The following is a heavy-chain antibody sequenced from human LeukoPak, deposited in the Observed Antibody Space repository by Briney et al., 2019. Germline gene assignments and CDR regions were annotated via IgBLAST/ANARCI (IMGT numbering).Heavy chain of an antibody. CDR1: GYIFTNYG. D-gene: IGHD2-2*01. V-gene: IGHV1-18*04. CDR2: ISVHNGKT. J-gene: IGHJ4*02. Sequence: ASVTVSCMASGYIFTNYGITWVRQAPGQGVEWMGWISVHNGKTNFAQKFRGRVTMTTDTSTNTAYMEVRSLTSDDTAAYYCARELTSSSDGGQGTLVTV. CDR3: ARELTSSSD.